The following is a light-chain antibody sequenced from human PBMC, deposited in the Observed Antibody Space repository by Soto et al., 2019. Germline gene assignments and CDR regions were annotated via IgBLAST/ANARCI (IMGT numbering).Light chain of an antibody. CDR2: GAS. V-gene: IGKV3-15*01. CDR1: QSVSTN. CDR3: QQYINWPPLT. J-gene: IGKJ4*01. Sequence: EIVLTQSPATLSVSPGERATLSCRASQSVSTNLVWYQQKPGQAPRLLNFGASTRATNIPARFSGNGSGTEFTLTISSLQSEDFAVYYCQQYINWPPLTFGGGTKVEIK.